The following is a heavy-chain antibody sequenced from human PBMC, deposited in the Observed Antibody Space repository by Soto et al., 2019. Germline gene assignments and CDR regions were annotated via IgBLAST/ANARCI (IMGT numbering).Heavy chain of an antibody. CDR3: ARDEGFFCSSTSCYRFDP. CDR2: IYYSGST. J-gene: IGHJ5*02. CDR1: GGSISSGGYY. D-gene: IGHD2-2*02. Sequence: QVQLQESGPGLVKPSQTLSLTCTVSGGSISSGGYYWSWIRQHPGKGLEWIGYIYYSGSTYYNPSLMSRVTISVDTSKNQFSLKLSSVTAADTAVYYCARDEGFFCSSTSCYRFDPWGQGTLVTVSS. V-gene: IGHV4-31*03.